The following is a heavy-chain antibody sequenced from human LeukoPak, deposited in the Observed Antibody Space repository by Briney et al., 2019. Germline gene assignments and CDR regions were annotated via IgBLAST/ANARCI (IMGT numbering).Heavy chain of an antibody. D-gene: IGHD2-2*01. CDR3: THGSMYQLDY. Sequence: GTLRLSCAASGFSFSSHGMSWVRQAPGKGLEWVSGIIGGAGGTYYADSVKGRFTNSRDNSKNTLYLQMNSLRAEDTAVYYCTHGSMYQLDYWGQGTLVTVSS. J-gene: IGHJ4*02. V-gene: IGHV3-23*01. CDR2: IIGGAGGT. CDR1: GFSFSSHG.